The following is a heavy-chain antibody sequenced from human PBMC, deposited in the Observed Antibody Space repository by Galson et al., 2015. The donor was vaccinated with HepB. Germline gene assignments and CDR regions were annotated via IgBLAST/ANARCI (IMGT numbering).Heavy chain of an antibody. CDR2: INPSGGST. Sequence: SVKVSCKASGYTFTSYYMHWVRQAPGQGLEWMGIINPSGGSTSYAQKFQGRVTMTRDTSTSTVYMELSSLRSEDTAVYYCARDKRISGVVTLVYGMDVWGQGTTVTVSS. CDR3: ARDKRISGVVTLVYGMDV. V-gene: IGHV1-46*01. D-gene: IGHD3-3*01. J-gene: IGHJ6*02. CDR1: GYTFTSYY.